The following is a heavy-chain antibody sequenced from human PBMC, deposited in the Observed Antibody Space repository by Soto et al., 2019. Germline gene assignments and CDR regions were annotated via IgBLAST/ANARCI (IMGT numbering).Heavy chain of an antibody. CDR2: IGTGDGTT. Sequence: ASVKFSCKASGYTFTSYGFHWVRQAPGQVLECMVWIGTGDGTTKYXXTFQDRVXXTRDTSATTAXMELSXLRSEDTAVYYCARDDFGDYRHLDYWDQGTLVTVSS. CDR3: ARDDFGDYRHLDY. D-gene: IGHD4-17*01. J-gene: IGHJ4*02. CDR1: GYTFTSYG. V-gene: IGHV1-3*04.